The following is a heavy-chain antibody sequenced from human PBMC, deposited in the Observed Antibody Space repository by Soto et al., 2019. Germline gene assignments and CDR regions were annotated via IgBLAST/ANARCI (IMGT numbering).Heavy chain of an antibody. V-gene: IGHV4-31*03. CDR1: GGSISSGGYY. J-gene: IGHJ4*02. D-gene: IGHD1-26*01. CDR2: IYYSGST. Sequence: QVQLQESGPGLVKPSQTLSLTCTVSGGSISSGGYYWSWIRQHPGKGLEWIGYIYYSGSTYYNPSLRGRVTISVDTSKNQFSLKLSSVTAADTAVYYCAREGGIVGATAADYWGQGTLVTVSS. CDR3: AREGGIVGATAADY.